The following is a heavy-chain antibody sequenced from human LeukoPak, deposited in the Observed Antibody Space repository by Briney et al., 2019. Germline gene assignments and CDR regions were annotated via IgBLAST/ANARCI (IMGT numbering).Heavy chain of an antibody. V-gene: IGHV4-34*01. CDR1: GGSFSGYY. CDR2: INHSGST. Sequence: SETLSLTCAVYGGSFSGYYWSWIRQPPGKGLEWIGEINHSGSTNYNPSLKSRVTISVDTSKNQFSLKLSSVTAADTAVYYCARWRSYYYYGMDVWGQGTTVTVSS. D-gene: IGHD3-3*01. CDR3: ARWRSYYYYGMDV. J-gene: IGHJ6*02.